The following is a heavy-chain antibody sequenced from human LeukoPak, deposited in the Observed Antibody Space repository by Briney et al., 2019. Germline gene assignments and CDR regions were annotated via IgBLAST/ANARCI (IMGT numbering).Heavy chain of an antibody. D-gene: IGHD3-10*01. CDR1: GFAFSDYS. CDR3: ARDHWYGSDY. Sequence: GGSLRLSCAAYGFAFSDYSMNWIRQAPGKGLEWFSSITTSSRSYTNYADSVKGRFTISRDNARNSLYLQMNSLRAEDTAVYYCARDHWYGSDYWGQGTLVTVSS. CDR2: ITTSSRSYT. J-gene: IGHJ4*02. V-gene: IGHV3-11*05.